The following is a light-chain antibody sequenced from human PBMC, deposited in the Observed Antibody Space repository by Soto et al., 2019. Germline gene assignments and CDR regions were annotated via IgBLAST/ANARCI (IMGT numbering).Light chain of an antibody. J-gene: IGKJ1*01. CDR2: GAS. V-gene: IGKV3-20*01. Sequence: EIVMTQSPATLSVSPGERATLSCRASQSVSSSYLAWYQQKPGQAPRLLIYGASSRATGIPDRFSGSGSGTDFTLTISRLEPEDFAVYYCQQYGSSPATFGQGTTVDIK. CDR3: QQYGSSPAT. CDR1: QSVSSSY.